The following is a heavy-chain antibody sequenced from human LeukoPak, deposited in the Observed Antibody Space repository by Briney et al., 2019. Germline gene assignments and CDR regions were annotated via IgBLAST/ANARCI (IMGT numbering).Heavy chain of an antibody. D-gene: IGHD6-19*01. CDR1: GFTFSSYS. CDR3: ASQPGIAVAGTGY. J-gene: IGHJ4*02. Sequence: PGGSLRLSCAASGFTFSSYSMNWVRQAPGKGLEWVSSISSSSSYIYYADLVKGRFTISRDNAKNSLYLQMNRLRAEDTAVYYCASQPGIAVAGTGYWGQGTLVTVSS. CDR2: ISSSSSYI. V-gene: IGHV3-21*01.